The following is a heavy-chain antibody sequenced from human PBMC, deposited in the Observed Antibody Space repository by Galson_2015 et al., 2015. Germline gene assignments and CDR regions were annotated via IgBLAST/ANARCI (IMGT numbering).Heavy chain of an antibody. D-gene: IGHD3-10*01. Sequence: SLRLSCAASGFIFSSYAMNWVRQAPGKGLEWVSYICNSGTTIYDADSVKGRFTISRDNAKNSLYLQMNSLRAEDTAVYYCARDSGSGSGREYNHFDYWGQGTLATVSS. V-gene: IGHV3-48*03. CDR1: GFIFSSYA. CDR2: ICNSGTTI. CDR3: ARDSGSGSGREYNHFDY. J-gene: IGHJ4*02.